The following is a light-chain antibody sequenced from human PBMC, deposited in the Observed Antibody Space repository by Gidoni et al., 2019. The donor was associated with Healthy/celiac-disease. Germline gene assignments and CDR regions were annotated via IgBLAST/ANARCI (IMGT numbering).Light chain of an antibody. Sequence: SYVLPQPPSASVAPGKTARITCGGDNIGSKCFHWYQQKPGQAPVLVVYDDSDRPSGNPGRFSGSNSGNTATLTISRVEAGDEADYYCQVWDSSSDRGVFGGGTKLTVL. J-gene: IGLJ2*01. CDR2: DDS. CDR3: QVWDSSSDRGV. CDR1: NIGSKC. V-gene: IGLV3-21*03.